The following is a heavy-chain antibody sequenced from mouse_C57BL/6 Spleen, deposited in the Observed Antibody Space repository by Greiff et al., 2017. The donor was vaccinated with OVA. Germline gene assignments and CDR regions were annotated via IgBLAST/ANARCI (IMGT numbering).Heavy chain of an antibody. CDR2: INYDGSST. J-gene: IGHJ1*03. V-gene: IGHV5-16*01. Sequence: LVESEGGLVQPGSSMKLSCTASGFTFSDYYMAWVRQVPEKGLEWVANINYDGSSTYYLDSLKSRFIISRDNAKNILYLQMSSLKSEDTATYYCARELRYFDVWGTGTTVTVSS. CDR1: GFTFSDYY. CDR3: ARELRYFDV. D-gene: IGHD1-3*01.